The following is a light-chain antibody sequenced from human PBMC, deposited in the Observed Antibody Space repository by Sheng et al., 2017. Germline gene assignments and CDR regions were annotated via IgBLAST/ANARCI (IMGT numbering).Light chain of an antibody. J-gene: IGKJ1*01. V-gene: IGKV3-20*01. CDR1: QSVSSGY. Sequence: EIVLTQSPGTLSLSPGGRATLSCRASQSVSSGYLAWYRQKPGQAPRLLIYAASSRAAGIPDRFSGSGSGTDFTLTISRLESEDFAVYYCQQYGSSPWTFGQGTKVEIK. CDR3: QQYGSSPWT. CDR2: AAS.